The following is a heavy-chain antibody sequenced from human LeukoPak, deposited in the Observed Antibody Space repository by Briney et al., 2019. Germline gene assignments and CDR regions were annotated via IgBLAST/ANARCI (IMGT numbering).Heavy chain of an antibody. CDR3: ARDPDYYDSSGYLDY. D-gene: IGHD3-22*01. CDR1: GGTFISYA. Sequence: SVKVSCKASGGTFISYAISWVRQAPGQGLEWMGGIIPIFGTANYAQKFQGRVTITADESTSTAYMELSSLRSEDTAVYYCARDPDYYDSSGYLDYWGQGTLVTVSS. J-gene: IGHJ4*02. CDR2: IIPIFGTA. V-gene: IGHV1-69*13.